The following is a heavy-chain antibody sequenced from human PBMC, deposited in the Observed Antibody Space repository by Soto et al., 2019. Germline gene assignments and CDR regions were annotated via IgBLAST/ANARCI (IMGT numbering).Heavy chain of an antibody. V-gene: IGHV3-30*18. CDR1: GFTFSDYA. D-gene: IGHD6-19*01. Sequence: VQLVESGGGVVQPGRSLRLSCAASGFTFSDYAMHWVRQAPGKGLEWVAVVSHDGRNTHYADSVKGRITISRDSSKNTVSLEMPSLRAEHTAVYYCAKGGRQWLVTSDFNYWGQGALVTVSS. CDR2: VSHDGRNT. J-gene: IGHJ4*02. CDR3: AKGGRQWLVTSDFNY.